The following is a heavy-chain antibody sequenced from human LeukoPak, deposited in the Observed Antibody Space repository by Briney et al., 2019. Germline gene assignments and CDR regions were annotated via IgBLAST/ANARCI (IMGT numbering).Heavy chain of an antibody. D-gene: IGHD5-24*01. J-gene: IGHJ4*02. V-gene: IGHV1-69*05. CDR2: IIPIFGTA. CDR1: GGTFSSYA. CDR3: ARDGDGYNCFDY. Sequence: SVKVSCKASGGTFSSYAISWVRQAPGQGLEWMGGIIPIFGTANYAQKFQGRVTITTDESTSTAYMELSSLRSEDTAVYYCARDGDGYNCFDYWGQGTLVTVSS.